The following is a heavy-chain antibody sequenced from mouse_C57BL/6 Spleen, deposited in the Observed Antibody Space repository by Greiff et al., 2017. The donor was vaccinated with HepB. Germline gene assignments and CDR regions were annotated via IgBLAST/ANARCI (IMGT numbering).Heavy chain of an antibody. J-gene: IGHJ2*01. Sequence: EVMLVESEGGLVQPGSSMKLSCTASGFTFSDYYMAWVRQVPEKGLEWVANINYDGSSTYYLDSLKSRFIISRDNAKNILYLQRSRLKSEDTATYYCARGGDSFDYWGQGTTLTVSS. CDR2: INYDGSST. CDR3: ARGGDSFDY. V-gene: IGHV5-16*01. CDR1: GFTFSDYY.